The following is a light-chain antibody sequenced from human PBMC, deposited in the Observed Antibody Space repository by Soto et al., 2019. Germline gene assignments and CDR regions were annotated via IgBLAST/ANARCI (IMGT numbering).Light chain of an antibody. J-gene: IGLJ1*01. V-gene: IGLV2-8*01. CDR2: EVS. Sequence: QSALTQPPSASGSPGQSVTISCSGTSSDVGGYNYVSWYQQHPGKAPKLMIYEVSKRPSGVPDRFSGSKSGNTASLTDSGLQAEDEADYYCSLYAGSNTFRVFGTGIKVTVL. CDR3: SLYAGSNTFRV. CDR1: SSDVGGYNY.